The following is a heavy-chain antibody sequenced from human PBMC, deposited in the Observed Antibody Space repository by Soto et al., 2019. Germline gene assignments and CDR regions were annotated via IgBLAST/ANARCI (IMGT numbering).Heavy chain of an antibody. V-gene: IGHV4-59*01. CDR2: IYYSGST. CDR1: GGSTSSYY. CDR3: ARENTLYYGGNSYFDY. Sequence: PSETLSLTCTVSGGSTSSYYWSWIRQPPGKGLEWIGYIYYSGSTNYNPSLKSRVTISVDTSKNQFSLKLSSVTAADTAVYYCARENTLYYGGNSYFDYWGQGTLVTVSS. D-gene: IGHD4-17*01. J-gene: IGHJ4*02.